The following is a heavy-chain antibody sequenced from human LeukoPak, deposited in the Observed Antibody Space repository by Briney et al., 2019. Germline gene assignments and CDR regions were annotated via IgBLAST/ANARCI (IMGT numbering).Heavy chain of an antibody. D-gene: IGHD3-16*02. CDR1: GYTFTSYG. J-gene: IGHJ5*02. CDR3: AREGTGFTFGGAIVQHGFDP. Sequence: ASVKVSCKASGYTFTSYGISWVRQAPGQGLEWMGWISAYNGNTNYAQKLQGRVTMTTDTSTSTAYMELRSLRSDDTAVYYCAREGTGFTFGGAIVQHGFDPWGQGTLVTVSS. V-gene: IGHV1-18*01. CDR2: ISAYNGNT.